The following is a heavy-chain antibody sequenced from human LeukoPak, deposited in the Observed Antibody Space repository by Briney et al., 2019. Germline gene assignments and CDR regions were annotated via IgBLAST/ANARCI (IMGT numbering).Heavy chain of an antibody. D-gene: IGHD6-13*01. Sequence: GGSLRLSCAASGFTFSSYAMHWVRQAPGKGLEWVAVISYDGSNKYYADSVKGRFTISRDNAKNSLYLQMNSLRAEDTAVYYCARASSRGFDPWGQGTLVTVSS. CDR2: ISYDGSNK. CDR3: ARASSRGFDP. CDR1: GFTFSSYA. V-gene: IGHV3-30*04. J-gene: IGHJ5*02.